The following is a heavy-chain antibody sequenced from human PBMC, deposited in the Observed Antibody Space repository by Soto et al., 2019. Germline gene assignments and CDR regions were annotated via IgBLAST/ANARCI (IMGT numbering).Heavy chain of an antibody. D-gene: IGHD2-15*01. J-gene: IGHJ6*02. CDR3: ARRMARDEYYGMDV. Sequence: GESLKISCKGSGYSFTSYWISWVRQMPVKGLEWMGIIYPGDSDTRYSPSFQGQVTISADKSISTAYLQWRSLKASDNAMYYCARRMARDEYYGMDVLGQGTTVTVSS. CDR1: GYSFTSYW. CDR2: IYPGDSDT. V-gene: IGHV5-51*01.